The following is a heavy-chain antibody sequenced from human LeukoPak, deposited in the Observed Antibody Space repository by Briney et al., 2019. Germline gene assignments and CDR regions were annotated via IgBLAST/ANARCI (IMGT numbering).Heavy chain of an antibody. D-gene: IGHD3-9*01. CDR3: ARDALPTYYDILTGAESWFDP. V-gene: IGHV3-33*01. Sequence: GRSLRLSCAASGFTFSSYGMHWVRQAPGKGLEWVAVIWYDGSNKYYADSVKGRFTISRDNSKNTLYLQMNSLRAEDTAVYYCARDALPTYYDILTGAESWFDPWGQGTLVTVSS. CDR2: IWYDGSNK. J-gene: IGHJ5*02. CDR1: GFTFSSYG.